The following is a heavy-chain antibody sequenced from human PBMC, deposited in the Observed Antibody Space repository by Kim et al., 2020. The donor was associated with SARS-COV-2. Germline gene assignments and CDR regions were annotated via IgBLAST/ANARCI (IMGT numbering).Heavy chain of an antibody. D-gene: IGHD3-10*01. CDR2: ISAYNGNT. V-gene: IGHV1-18*01. J-gene: IGHJ3*02. Sequence: ASVKVSCKASGYTFTSYGISWVRQAPGQGLEWMGWISAYNGNTNYAQKLQGRVTMTTDTSTSTAYMELRSLRSDDTAVYYCARDQHTQVLLWFGELSTTDAFDIWGQGTMVTVSS. CDR3: ARDQHTQVLLWFGELSTTDAFDI. CDR1: GYTFTSYG.